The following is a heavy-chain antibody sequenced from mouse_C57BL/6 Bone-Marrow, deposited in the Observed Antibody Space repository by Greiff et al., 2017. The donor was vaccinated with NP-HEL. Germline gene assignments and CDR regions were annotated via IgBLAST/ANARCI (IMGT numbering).Heavy chain of an antibody. Sequence: QVQLQQSGAELVRPGSSVKLSCKASGYTFTSYWMHWVKQRPIQGLEWIGNIDPSDSETHYNQKFKDKATLTVDKSSSTAYMQLSSLTSEDSAVYYCARDDYDGEAFAYWGQGTLVTVSA. J-gene: IGHJ3*01. CDR1: GYTFTSYW. V-gene: IGHV1-52*01. CDR2: IDPSDSET. D-gene: IGHD2-4*01. CDR3: ARDDYDGEAFAY.